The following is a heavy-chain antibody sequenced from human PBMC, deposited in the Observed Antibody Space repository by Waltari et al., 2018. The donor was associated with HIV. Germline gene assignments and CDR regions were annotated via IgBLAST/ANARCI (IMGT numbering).Heavy chain of an antibody. CDR1: RGTFSSYA. V-gene: IGHV1-69*01. J-gene: IGHJ3*02. Sequence: QVQLVQSGAEVKKPGPSVKVSCKASRGTFSSYAISWLRQAPGQGLEWMGGIIPIFGTANYAQKFQGRVTITADESTSTAYMELSSLRSEDTAVYYCAREGYYDSGAFDIWGQGTMVTVSS. D-gene: IGHD3-22*01. CDR2: IIPIFGTA. CDR3: AREGYYDSGAFDI.